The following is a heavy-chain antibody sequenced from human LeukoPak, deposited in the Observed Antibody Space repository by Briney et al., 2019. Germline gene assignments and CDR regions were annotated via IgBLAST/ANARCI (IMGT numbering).Heavy chain of an antibody. Sequence: SVKVSCKASGGTFSSYAISWVRQAPGQGLEWMGGIIPIFGTANYAQKFQGRVTITADESTSTAYMELSSLRSEDTAVYYCARMVLRYFDWLFGGYNWFDPWGQGTLVTVSS. V-gene: IGHV1-69*01. D-gene: IGHD3-9*01. CDR3: ARMVLRYFDWLFGGYNWFDP. CDR2: IIPIFGTA. J-gene: IGHJ5*02. CDR1: GGTFSSYA.